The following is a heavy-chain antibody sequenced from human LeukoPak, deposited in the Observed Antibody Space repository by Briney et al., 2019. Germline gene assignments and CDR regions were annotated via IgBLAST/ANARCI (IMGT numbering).Heavy chain of an antibody. D-gene: IGHD3-16*01. V-gene: IGHV1-69*05. CDR2: IIPIFGTA. Sequence: VASVKVSCKASGGTFSSYAISWVRQAPGQGLEWMGGIIPIFGTANYAQKFQGRVTITTDESTSTAYMELSSLRSVDTAVYYCARALHPFGVLAAAGYWGQGTLVTVSS. J-gene: IGHJ4*02. CDR3: ARALHPFGVLAAAGY. CDR1: GGTFSSYA.